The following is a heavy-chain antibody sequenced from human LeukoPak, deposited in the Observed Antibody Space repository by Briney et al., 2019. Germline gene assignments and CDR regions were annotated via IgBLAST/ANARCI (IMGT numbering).Heavy chain of an antibody. Sequence: PGGSLRLPCAASGFTFSSYAMHWVRQAPGKGLEWVAVISYDGSNEYYADSVKGRFTISRDNSKNTLYLQMNSLRAEDTAVYYCARDRSAVEGFDYWGQGTLVTVSS. J-gene: IGHJ4*02. CDR1: GFTFSSYA. CDR2: ISYDGSNE. D-gene: IGHD6-19*01. CDR3: ARDRSAVEGFDY. V-gene: IGHV3-30*07.